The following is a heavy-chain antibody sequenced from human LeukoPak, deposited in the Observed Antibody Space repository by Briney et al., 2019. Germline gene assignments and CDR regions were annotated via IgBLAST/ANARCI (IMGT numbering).Heavy chain of an antibody. CDR3: AQVWGY. D-gene: IGHD3-16*01. V-gene: IGHV4-4*02. CDR2: ISHSGST. Sequence: SETLSLTCAVSGASIAIINWWTWVRQPPEKGLEWIGEISHSGSTAYNPSLKSRVTISIDKSKNQLSLILTSVTAADTAMYYCAQVWGYWGQGTLVTVSS. CDR1: GASIAIINW. J-gene: IGHJ4*02.